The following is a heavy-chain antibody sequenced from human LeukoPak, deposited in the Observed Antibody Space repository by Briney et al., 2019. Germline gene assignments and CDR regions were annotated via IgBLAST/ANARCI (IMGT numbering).Heavy chain of an antibody. V-gene: IGHV3-30-3*01. CDR1: GFTFSSYA. CDR2: ISYDGSNK. CDR3: ARDRDYGDYAPFDY. J-gene: IGHJ4*02. Sequence: GGSLRLSCAASGFTFSSYAMHWVRQAPGKGLEWVAVISYDGSNKYYADSVKGRFTISRDNSKNTLYLQMNSLRAEDTAVYYCARDRDYGDYAPFDYWGQGALVAVSS. D-gene: IGHD4-17*01.